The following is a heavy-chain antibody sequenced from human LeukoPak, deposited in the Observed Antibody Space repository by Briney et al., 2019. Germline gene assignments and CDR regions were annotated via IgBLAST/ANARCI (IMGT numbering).Heavy chain of an antibody. Sequence: ASVKVSCKASGYTFTSYDINWVRQATGQGLEWMGWMNPNSGNTGYAQKFQGRVTMTRNTSISTAYMELSSLRSEDTAVYYCARGRLYCSGGSGYYMYVWGKGTTVTVSS. CDR2: MNPNSGNT. J-gene: IGHJ6*03. CDR1: GYTFTSYD. D-gene: IGHD2-15*01. V-gene: IGHV1-8*01. CDR3: ARGRLYCSGGSGYYMYV.